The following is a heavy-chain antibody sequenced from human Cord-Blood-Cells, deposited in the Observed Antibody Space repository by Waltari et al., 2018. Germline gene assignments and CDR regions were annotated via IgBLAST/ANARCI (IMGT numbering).Heavy chain of an antibody. CDR1: GFSPSPSGMC. Sequence: QITLRESAPALVKPTQTHTLTCPIYGFSPSPSGMCVSWIRQPPGKALEWLALIDWDDDKSYSTSLKTRLTISKDTSKNQVVLTMTNMDPVDTATYYCARIVRYSSSYYYYGMDVWGQGTTVTVSS. J-gene: IGHJ6*02. CDR3: ARIVRYSSSYYYYGMDV. D-gene: IGHD6-6*01. V-gene: IGHV2-70*01. CDR2: IDWDDDK.